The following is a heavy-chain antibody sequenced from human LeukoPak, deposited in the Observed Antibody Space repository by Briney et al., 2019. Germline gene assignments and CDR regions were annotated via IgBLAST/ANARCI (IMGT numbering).Heavy chain of an antibody. J-gene: IGHJ4*02. CDR2: MWYDGTNK. CDR1: GFTFTNYG. V-gene: IGHV3-33*06. CDR3: AKDFDFWSAKGYFDY. D-gene: IGHD3-3*01. Sequence: GGSLRLSCAASGFTFTNYGIHWVRQAPGKGLEWVAVMWYDGTNKYYADSVKGRFTISRDNSKNTVYLQMNSLRAEDTAVYYCAKDFDFWSAKGYFDYWGQGTLVTVSS.